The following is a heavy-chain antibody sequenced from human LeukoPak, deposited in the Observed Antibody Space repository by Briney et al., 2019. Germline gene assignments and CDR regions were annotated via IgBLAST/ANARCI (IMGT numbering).Heavy chain of an antibody. CDR1: GGSISSSSYY. V-gene: IGHV4-39*07. J-gene: IGHJ4*02. CDR2: IHYSGST. D-gene: IGHD3-9*01. Sequence: PSETLSLTCTVSGGSISSSSYYWGWIRQPPGKGLEWIGSIHYSGSTNYNPSLKSRVTISVDTPKNQFSLKLSSVTAADTAVYYCARGVRYFDWLTQTYYFDYWGQGTLVTVSS. CDR3: ARGVRYFDWLTQTYYFDY.